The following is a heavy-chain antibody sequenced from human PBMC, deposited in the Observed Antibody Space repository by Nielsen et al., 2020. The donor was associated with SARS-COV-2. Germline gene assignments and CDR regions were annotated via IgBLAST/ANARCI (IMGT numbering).Heavy chain of an antibody. J-gene: IGHJ6*02. CDR1: GFTFNDYY. D-gene: IGHD3-3*01. CDR2: IWYDGSNK. CDR3: ARVGKVGAPHYDFWSGYFQGDYYYYYGMDV. Sequence: GESLKISCAASGFTFNDYYMSWIRQAPGKGLEWVAVIWYDGSNKYYADSVKGRFTISRDNSKNTLYLQMNSLRAEDTAVYYCARVGKVGAPHYDFWSGYFQGDYYYYYGMDVWGQGTTVTVSS. V-gene: IGHV3-33*08.